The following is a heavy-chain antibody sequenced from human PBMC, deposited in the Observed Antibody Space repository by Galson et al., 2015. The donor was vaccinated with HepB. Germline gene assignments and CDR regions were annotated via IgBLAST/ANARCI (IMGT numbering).Heavy chain of an antibody. CDR1: GFIFDDYG. J-gene: IGHJ6*02. CDR3: AKDYTAMIRGSDV. Sequence: LRLSCAASGFIFDDYGMHWVRQAPGKGLEWVSGISWSSGSIDYADSVKGRFTISRDNAKNSLYLQMNSLRAEDTALYYCAKDYTAMIRGSDVWGQGTTVTVSS. V-gene: IGHV3-9*01. CDR2: ISWSSGSI. D-gene: IGHD5-18*01.